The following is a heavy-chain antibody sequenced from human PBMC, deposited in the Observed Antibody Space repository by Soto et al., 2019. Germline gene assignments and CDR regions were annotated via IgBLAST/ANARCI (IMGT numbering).Heavy chain of an antibody. CDR1: GGSVSSGSYY. V-gene: IGHV4-61*01. J-gene: IGHJ4*02. CDR2: IYYIGGT. D-gene: IGHD2-8*01. Sequence: ETLSLTCTVSGGSVSSGSYYWSWIRQPPGKGLEWIGYIYYIGGTNYNPSLKSRVTISVDTSKNQFSLKLSSVTAADTAEYYCASGIMVYAIEPVHYFDYWGQGTLVTVSS. CDR3: ASGIMVYAIEPVHYFDY.